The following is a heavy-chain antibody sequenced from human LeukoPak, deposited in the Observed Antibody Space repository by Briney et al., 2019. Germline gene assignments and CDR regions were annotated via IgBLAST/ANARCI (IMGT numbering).Heavy chain of an antibody. D-gene: IGHD2-8*01. J-gene: IGHJ4*02. Sequence: PGGSLRFSCAASGFTFSTFGMSWVRQAPGKGLEWVSLFGGSGGSTYYADSVKGRFTISRDNSKNTLYLQMSSLRAEDTAFYYCAKRDGVGKYYFDSWGQGTLVTVSS. CDR2: FGGSGGST. V-gene: IGHV3-23*01. CDR1: GFTFSTFG. CDR3: AKRDGVGKYYFDS.